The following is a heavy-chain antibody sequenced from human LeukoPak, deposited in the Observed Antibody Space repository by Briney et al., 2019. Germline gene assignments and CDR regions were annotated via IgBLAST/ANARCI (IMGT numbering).Heavy chain of an antibody. J-gene: IGHJ4*02. D-gene: IGHD5-18*01. CDR3: ARDRGGTAMVKGFFDY. CDR2: IIPIFGTA. V-gene: IGHV1-69*13. Sequence: ASVKVSCKASGGTFSIYAISWVRQAPGQGLEWMGGIIPIFGTANYAQKFQGRVTITAVESTSTAYMELSSLRSEDTAVYYCARDRGGTAMVKGFFDYWGQGTLVTVSS. CDR1: GGTFSIYA.